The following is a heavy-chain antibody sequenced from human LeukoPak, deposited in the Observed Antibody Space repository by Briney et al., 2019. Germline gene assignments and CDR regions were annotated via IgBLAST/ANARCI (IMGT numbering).Heavy chain of an antibody. V-gene: IGHV4-39*01. Sequence: SETLSLTCTVSGGSISSSSYYWGWIRQPPGKGLEWIGSIYYSGSTYYNPSLKSRVTISVDTSKNQFSMKLSSVTAADTAVYYCASYIVVVVAAGFDPWGQGTLVTVSS. CDR3: ASYIVVVVAAGFDP. CDR2: IYYSGST. CDR1: GGSISSSSYY. J-gene: IGHJ5*02. D-gene: IGHD2-15*01.